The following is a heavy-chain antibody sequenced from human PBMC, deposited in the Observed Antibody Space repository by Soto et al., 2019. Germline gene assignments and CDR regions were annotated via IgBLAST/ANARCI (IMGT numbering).Heavy chain of an antibody. CDR3: ASLGGGSFDP. CDR2: IYYTWNT. D-gene: IGHD2-15*01. CDR1: GGSISHGGYH. Sequence: QVQLQESGPGLVKASQTLSLTCSVSGGSISHGGYHWSWIRQDPGKGLEWLGYIYYTWNTYYNPALRRHLTLSIDTAKSQFFLHLVYVTAADTAICYCASLGGGSFDPWGQGTRVTVSS. V-gene: IGHV4-31*01. J-gene: IGHJ5*02.